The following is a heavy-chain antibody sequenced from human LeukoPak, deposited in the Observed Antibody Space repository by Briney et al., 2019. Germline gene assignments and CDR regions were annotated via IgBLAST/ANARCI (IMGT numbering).Heavy chain of an antibody. CDR1: GGSINSGSYY. J-gene: IGHJ4*02. CDR2: IHYSGST. V-gene: IGHV4-31*03. D-gene: IGHD5-12*01. CDR3: ARGPRWLRTFDY. Sequence: SETLSLTCTVSGGSINSGSYYWSWIRQHPGKGLEWIGYIHYSGSTYYNPSLKSRLTISVDTSKNQLSLKLSSGTAADTAVYYCARGPRWLRTFDYWGQGTLVTVSS.